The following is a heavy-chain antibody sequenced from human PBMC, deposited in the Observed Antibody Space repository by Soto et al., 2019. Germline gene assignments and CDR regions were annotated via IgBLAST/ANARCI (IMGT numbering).Heavy chain of an antibody. CDR3: ARDGPWAFVV. D-gene: IGHD1-26*01. Sequence: GGSLRLSCAASGFTFSNSWMSWVRQAPGKGLEWVTAIRPDGSETYYVGSVKGRFTISRGNAKNRLYLEMNSLRAEDTALYYCARDGPWAFVVWGQGTLVTVSS. CDR2: IRPDGSET. V-gene: IGHV3-7*01. J-gene: IGHJ4*03. CDR1: GFTFSNSW.